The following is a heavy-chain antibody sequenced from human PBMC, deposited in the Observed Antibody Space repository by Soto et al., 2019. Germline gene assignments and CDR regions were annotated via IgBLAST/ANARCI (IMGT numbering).Heavy chain of an antibody. CDR2: IWYDGSNK. V-gene: IGHV3-33*01. Sequence: PGGSLRLSCAASGFTFSSYGMHWVRQAPGKGLEWVAVIWYDGSNKYYTDSVKGRFTISRDNSKDTLYLQMNSLRAEDTAVYYCARDKFLLSYWGQGTLVTVSS. J-gene: IGHJ4*02. CDR3: ARDKFLLSY. D-gene: IGHD2-15*01. CDR1: GFTFSSYG.